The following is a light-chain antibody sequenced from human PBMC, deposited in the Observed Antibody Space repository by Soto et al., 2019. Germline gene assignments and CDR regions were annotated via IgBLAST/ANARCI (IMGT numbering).Light chain of an antibody. CDR1: QSVSSSY. CDR2: DAS. V-gene: IGKV3-20*01. J-gene: IGKJ1*01. Sequence: ETVLTQSPGTLSLSPGERATLSCRASQSVSSSYLAWYQQKPCQAPRLLIYDASSRATGIPDRFSGSGSGTDFTLTISRLEPEDFAVYYCQQYVRSPPSWTFGQGTKVEIK. CDR3: QQYVRSPPSWT.